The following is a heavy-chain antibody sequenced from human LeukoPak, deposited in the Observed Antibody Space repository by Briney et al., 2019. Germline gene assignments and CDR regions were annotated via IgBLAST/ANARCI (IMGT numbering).Heavy chain of an antibody. Sequence: SETLSLTCTVSGYSISSGHYWGWIRHPPGKGLEWIGNIYHSGSTYYNPSLKSRVTISVDTSKNQFSLKLSSVTAADTAVYYCARDLAVLGYFHSDYWGQGTLVTVSS. CDR2: IYHSGST. D-gene: IGHD3-22*01. V-gene: IGHV4-38-2*02. CDR3: ARDLAVLGYFHSDY. J-gene: IGHJ4*02. CDR1: GYSISSGHY.